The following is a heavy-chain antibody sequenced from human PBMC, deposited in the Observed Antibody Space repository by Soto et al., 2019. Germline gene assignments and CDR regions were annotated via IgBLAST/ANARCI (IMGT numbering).Heavy chain of an antibody. CDR1: GLTFTDYW. V-gene: IGHV3-7*03. CDR2: IKQDESEK. J-gene: IGHJ4*02. Sequence: PGGSLRLSCVTYGLTFTDYWMSWVRQAPGKGLEWVANIKQDESEKNYLDSVKGRFTISRDNAKNSLYLQINSLRAEDTAVYYCASDRFRGTYYLRGVTYFFEEWGQGAPVTVS. D-gene: IGHD1-26*01. CDR3: ASDRFRGTYYLRGVTYFFEE.